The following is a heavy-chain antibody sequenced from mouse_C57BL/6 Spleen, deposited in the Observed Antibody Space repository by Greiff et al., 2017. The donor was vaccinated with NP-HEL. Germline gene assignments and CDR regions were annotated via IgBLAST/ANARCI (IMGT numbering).Heavy chain of an antibody. CDR1: GYSFTGYY. CDR3: ARYTGTHWYFDV. CDR2: INPSTGGT. J-gene: IGHJ1*03. V-gene: IGHV1-42*01. Sequence: EVQLQQSGPELVKPGASVKISCKASGYSFTGYYMNWVKQSPVQSLEWIGEINPSTGGTTYNQKFKAKATLTVDKSSSTAYMQLKSLTSEDSAVYYCARYTGTHWYFDVWGTGTTVTVSS. D-gene: IGHD4-1*01.